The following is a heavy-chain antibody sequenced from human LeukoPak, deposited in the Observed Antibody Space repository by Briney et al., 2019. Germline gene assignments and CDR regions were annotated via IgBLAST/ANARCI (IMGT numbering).Heavy chain of an antibody. CDR2: INSSSSTI. Sequence: PGGSLRLSCAASGFTFSSYSMNWVRQAPGKGLEWVSYINSSSSTIYYADSVKGRFTISRDNAKNSLYLQMNSLRAEDTAVYYCARDREKQWLAFDYWGQGTLVTVSS. CDR1: GFTFSSYS. J-gene: IGHJ4*02. V-gene: IGHV3-48*01. D-gene: IGHD6-19*01. CDR3: ARDREKQWLAFDY.